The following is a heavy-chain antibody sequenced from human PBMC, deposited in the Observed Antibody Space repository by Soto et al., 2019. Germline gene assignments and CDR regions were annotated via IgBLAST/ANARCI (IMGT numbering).Heavy chain of an antibody. Sequence: QVQLQESGPGLVKPSETLSLTCTVSGGSISGYFWSWIRQPPGKGLEWIGYISYSGSTNYNSSLRCRVTMSLATSKHQFSLRLTSVTAADTAVYYCVRDGAATGSVYLGYWGQGTLVTVSS. CDR3: VRDGAATGSVYLGY. CDR2: ISYSGST. J-gene: IGHJ4*02. V-gene: IGHV4-59*01. D-gene: IGHD6-13*01. CDR1: GGSISGYF.